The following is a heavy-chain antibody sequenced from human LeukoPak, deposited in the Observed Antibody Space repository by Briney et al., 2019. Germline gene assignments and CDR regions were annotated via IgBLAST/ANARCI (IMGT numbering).Heavy chain of an antibody. Sequence: GGSLRLSCAASGFTFSSYSMNWVRQAPGKGLEWVSYISSSSSTIYYADSVKGRFTMSRDNAKKSLYLQMNSLRVEDTAVYYCAREVHRRDGYSWGQGTLVTVSS. CDR3: AREVHRRDGYS. D-gene: IGHD5-24*01. CDR1: GFTFSSYS. V-gene: IGHV3-48*04. J-gene: IGHJ4*02. CDR2: ISSSSSTI.